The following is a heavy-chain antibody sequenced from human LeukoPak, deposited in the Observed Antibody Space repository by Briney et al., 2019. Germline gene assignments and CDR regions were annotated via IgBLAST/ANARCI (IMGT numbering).Heavy chain of an antibody. CDR1: GFTFSSYG. Sequence: QTGGSLRLSCAASGFTFSSYGMHWVRQAPGKGLEWVAFIRYDGSNKYYADSVKGRFTISRDNSKNTLYLQMNSLRAEDTAVYYCARGVAAAVDYYYYYMDVWGKGTTVTVSS. D-gene: IGHD6-13*01. CDR2: IRYDGSNK. J-gene: IGHJ6*03. V-gene: IGHV3-30*02. CDR3: ARGVAAAVDYYYYYMDV.